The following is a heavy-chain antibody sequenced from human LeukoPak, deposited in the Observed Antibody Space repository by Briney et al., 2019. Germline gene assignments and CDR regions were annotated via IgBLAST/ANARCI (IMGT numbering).Heavy chain of an antibody. D-gene: IGHD4-17*01. J-gene: IGHJ4*02. CDR2: INPNSGGT. Sequence: ASMKVSCKPSGYTFAGYYIHWVRQAPGQGLEWMGWINPNSGGTNYAQKFHGRVTLTSDTSITTVYMVLDSLTSDDTAMYFCARVMTTVTKFDSWGQGTLVTVSS. CDR3: ARVMTTVTKFDS. V-gene: IGHV1-2*02. CDR1: GYTFAGYY.